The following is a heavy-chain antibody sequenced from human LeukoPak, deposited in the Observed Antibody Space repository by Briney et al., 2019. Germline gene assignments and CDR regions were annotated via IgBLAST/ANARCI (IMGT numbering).Heavy chain of an antibody. Sequence: SVKVSCKASGGTFSSYAISWVRQAPGQGLEWMGGIIPIFGTANYAQKFQGRVTITADKSTSTAYMELSSLRSEDTAVYYCARTRAYGGRPDYWGQGTLVTVSS. J-gene: IGHJ4*02. CDR1: GGTFSSYA. CDR2: IIPIFGTA. CDR3: ARTRAYGGRPDY. D-gene: IGHD4-23*01. V-gene: IGHV1-69*06.